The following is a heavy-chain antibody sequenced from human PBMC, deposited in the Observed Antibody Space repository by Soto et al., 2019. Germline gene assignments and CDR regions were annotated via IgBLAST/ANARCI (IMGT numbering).Heavy chain of an antibody. V-gene: IGHV4-4*02. CDR3: ARVVGGYYYGMDV. D-gene: IGHD2-2*01. J-gene: IGHJ6*02. CDR2: IYHSGST. Sequence: PSETLSLTYAVSGGSISSSSWWSWVRQPPGKGLEWIGEIYHSGSTNYNPSLKSRVTISVDKSKNQFSLKLSSVTAADTAVYYCARVVGGYYYGMDVWGQGTTVIVSS. CDR1: GGSISSSSW.